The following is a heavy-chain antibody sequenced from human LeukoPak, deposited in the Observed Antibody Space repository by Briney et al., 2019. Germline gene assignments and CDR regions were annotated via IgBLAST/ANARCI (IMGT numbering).Heavy chain of an antibody. Sequence: ASVKVSCKASGYTCTSYYMHWVRQAPGQGLEWMGIINPSGGSTSYAQKFQGRVTMTRDTSTSTVYMELSSLRSEDTAVYYCARADGSGSPPYYYYMDVWGKGTTVTVSS. D-gene: IGHD3-10*01. CDR2: INPSGGST. CDR3: ARADGSGSPPYYYYMDV. J-gene: IGHJ6*03. CDR1: GYTCTSYY. V-gene: IGHV1-46*01.